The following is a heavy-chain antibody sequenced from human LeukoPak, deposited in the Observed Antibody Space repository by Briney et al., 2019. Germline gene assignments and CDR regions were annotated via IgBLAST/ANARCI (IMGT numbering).Heavy chain of an antibody. J-gene: IGHJ5*02. Sequence: PSETLSLTCTVSGGSISSYYWSWIRQPPGKGLEWIGYIYYSGSTNYNPSLKSRVTISVDTSKNQFSLKLSSVTAADTAVYYCARVGPYYYGSGSYLDPWGQGALVTVSS. V-gene: IGHV4-59*01. CDR1: GGSISSYY. D-gene: IGHD3-10*01. CDR2: IYYSGST. CDR3: ARVGPYYYGSGSYLDP.